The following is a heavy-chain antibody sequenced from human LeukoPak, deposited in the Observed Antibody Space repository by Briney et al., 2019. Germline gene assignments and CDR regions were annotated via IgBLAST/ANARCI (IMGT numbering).Heavy chain of an antibody. CDR2: MNEDGSGR. Sequence: GGSLRLSCAASGFTFTSAWMSWLRQTPEKGLEWVAHMNEDGSGRFYVDSAKGRFTISRDDTQNSVYLQMNCLRVEDTAVYYCAAWFGESVPWGQGTLVTVSS. CDR3: AAWFGESVP. V-gene: IGHV3-7*01. J-gene: IGHJ5*02. D-gene: IGHD3-10*01. CDR1: GFTFTSAW.